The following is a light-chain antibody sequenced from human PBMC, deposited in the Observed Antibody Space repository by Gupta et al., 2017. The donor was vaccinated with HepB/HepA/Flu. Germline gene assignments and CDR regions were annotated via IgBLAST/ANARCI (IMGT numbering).Light chain of an antibody. CDR1: NSNIGSNS. CDR3: ATWDDSLNGPV. V-gene: IGLV1-44*01. Sequence: QTVLTQPPSASGTPGQRVTISCSGSNSNIGSNSVNWYQQFPGTAPKGLIENNNQRPSGVTDRVSGYKSGTSASREIKGLHSDDESDEFCATWDDSLNGPVFGGGTKLTVL. J-gene: IGLJ2*01. CDR2: NNN.